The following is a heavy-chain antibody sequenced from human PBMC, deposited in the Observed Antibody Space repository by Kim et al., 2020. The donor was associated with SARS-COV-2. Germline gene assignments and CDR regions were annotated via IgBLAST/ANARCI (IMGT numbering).Heavy chain of an antibody. Sequence: SETLSLTCAVYGGSFSGYYWSWIRQPPGKGLEWIGEINHSGSTNYNPSLKSRVTISVDTSKNQFSLKLSSVTAADTAVYYCAREEAAVNWFDPWGQGTLVTVSS. J-gene: IGHJ5*02. D-gene: IGHD6-13*01. CDR3: AREEAAVNWFDP. CDR2: INHSGST. CDR1: GGSFSGYY. V-gene: IGHV4-34*01.